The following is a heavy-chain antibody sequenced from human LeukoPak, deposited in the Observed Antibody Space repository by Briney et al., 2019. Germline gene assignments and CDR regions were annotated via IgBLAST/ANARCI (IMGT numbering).Heavy chain of an antibody. V-gene: IGHV3-48*01. Sequence: QSGGSLRLSRAASGFTLSSYSMNWVRQAPGKGLEWVSYISGGSSTIYYADSVKGRFTVSRDNAKNSPYLLMDTLRAEDTAVYYCARVGSNQWLDYWGQGTLVTVSS. CDR3: ARVGSNQWLDY. D-gene: IGHD6-19*01. J-gene: IGHJ4*02. CDR1: GFTLSSYS. CDR2: ISGGSSTI.